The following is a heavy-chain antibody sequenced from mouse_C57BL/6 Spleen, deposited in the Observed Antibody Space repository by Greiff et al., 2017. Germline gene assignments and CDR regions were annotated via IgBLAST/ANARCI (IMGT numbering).Heavy chain of an antibody. Sequence: VQLKESGPGLVKPSQSLSLTCSVTGYSITSGYYWNWIRQFPGNKLEWMGYISYDGSNNYNPSLKNRISITRDTSKNQFFLKLNSVTTEDTATYYCARGEVLFDYWGQGTTLTVSS. V-gene: IGHV3-6*01. D-gene: IGHD2-14*01. J-gene: IGHJ2*01. CDR3: ARGEVLFDY. CDR1: GYSITSGYY. CDR2: ISYDGSN.